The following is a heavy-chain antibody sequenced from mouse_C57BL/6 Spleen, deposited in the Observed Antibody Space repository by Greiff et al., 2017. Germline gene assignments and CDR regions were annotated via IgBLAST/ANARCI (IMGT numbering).Heavy chain of an antibody. J-gene: IGHJ2*01. CDR2: IRNKANGYTT. Sequence: EVHLVESGGGLVQPGGSLSLSCAASGFTFTDYYMSWVRQPPGKALEWLGFIRNKANGYTTEYSASVKGRFTISRDNSQSILYLQMNALRAEDSATYYCARWVVASYYFDYWGQGTTLTVSS. CDR3: ARWVVASYYFDY. V-gene: IGHV7-3*01. D-gene: IGHD1-1*01. CDR1: GFTFTDYY.